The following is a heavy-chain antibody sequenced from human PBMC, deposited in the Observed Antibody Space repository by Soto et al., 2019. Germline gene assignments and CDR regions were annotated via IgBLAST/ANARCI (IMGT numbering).Heavy chain of an antibody. V-gene: IGHV3-30*18. Sequence: GGSLRLSCAASGFSFSSYGMHWVRQAPGKGLEWVAVISYDGSNKYYADSVKGRFTISRDNSKNTLYLQMNSLRAEDTAVYYCAKVGLEYCSSTSCQHSYFDYWGQGTLVTVSS. D-gene: IGHD2-2*01. CDR3: AKVGLEYCSSTSCQHSYFDY. J-gene: IGHJ4*02. CDR1: GFSFSSYG. CDR2: ISYDGSNK.